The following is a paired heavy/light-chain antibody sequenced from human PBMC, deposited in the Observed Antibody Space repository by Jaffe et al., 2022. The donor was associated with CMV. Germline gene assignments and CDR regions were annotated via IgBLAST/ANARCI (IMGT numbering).Light chain of an antibody. Sequence: DIQMTQSPSSLSAFLGDRVTITCRASQSMSTLLTWYQQKPGKAPKVLIYAASNLQSGVPSRFSGSGSGTSFTLTISSLQTEDSATYYCQQSYSTPQTFGQGTKV. CDR3: QQSYSTPQT. J-gene: IGKJ1*01. CDR1: QSMSTL. V-gene: IGKV1-39*01. CDR2: AAS.
Heavy chain of an antibody. CDR3: TPDIYTGYYYPECS. D-gene: IGHD5-12*01. Sequence: EVQLMESGGGLVKSGQSLRLTCTTSGLNFGDFAMNWFRQAPGKGPQWVGFIRSKAYGGTREYAASVKDRFTISRDDSKGIAYLEMSSLKTDDTAVYYCTPDIYTGYYYPECSWGPGTLVTVYS. CDR2: IRSKAYGGTR. CDR1: GLNFGDFA. J-gene: IGHJ4*02. V-gene: IGHV3-49*05.